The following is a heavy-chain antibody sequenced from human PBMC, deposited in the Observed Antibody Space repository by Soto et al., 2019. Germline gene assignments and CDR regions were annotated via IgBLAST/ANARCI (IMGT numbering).Heavy chain of an antibody. V-gene: IGHV4-59*08. J-gene: IGHJ5*02. Sequence: PSETLSLTCTVSGASIINYYWAWIRQPPGKGLEWIGNIHYNGNTKYSPSLKSRVTMSVDTSKNHFSLTLTSVTAADTAVYYCARQCRGVTCHWFVPWGQGTLVTVSS. CDR1: GASIINYY. CDR2: IHYNGNT. D-gene: IGHD2-15*01. CDR3: ARQCRGVTCHWFVP.